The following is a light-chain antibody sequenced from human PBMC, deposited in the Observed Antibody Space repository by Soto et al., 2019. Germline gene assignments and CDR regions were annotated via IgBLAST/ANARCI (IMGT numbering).Light chain of an antibody. CDR3: QQYGSSPIT. Sequence: IVMTQSPATLSVSAGERATLSCRASQSVSSNLAWYQQKPSQAPRLPIYGASTRATGIPARFSGSGSGTEFTLTISRLEPEDFALYYCQQYGSSPITFGQGTRLEIK. CDR2: GAS. J-gene: IGKJ5*01. CDR1: QSVSSN. V-gene: IGKV3-15*01.